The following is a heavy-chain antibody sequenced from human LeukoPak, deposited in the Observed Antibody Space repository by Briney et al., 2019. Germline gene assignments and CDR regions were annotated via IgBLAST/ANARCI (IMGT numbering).Heavy chain of an antibody. D-gene: IGHD3-16*01. CDR3: ARLVWGTDRYFDL. J-gene: IGHJ4*02. Sequence: GGSLRLSCAASGFTFSGWMSWLGQAPGKGLEWVANIKQDATAKYYVDSVKGRFTISRDNAKNSLYLDMNSLRAEDTAVYYCARLVWGTDRYFDLWGQGTLVTVSS. CDR2: IKQDATAK. V-gene: IGHV3-7*01. CDR1: GFTFSGW.